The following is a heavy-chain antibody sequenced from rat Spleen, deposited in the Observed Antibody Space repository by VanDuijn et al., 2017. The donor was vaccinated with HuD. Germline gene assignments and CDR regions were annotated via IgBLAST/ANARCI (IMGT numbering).Heavy chain of an antibody. V-gene: IGHV5-19*01. CDR1: GFTFTDYG. J-gene: IGHJ4*01. D-gene: IGHD1-9*01. CDR2: ISTSGSNT. Sequence: EVQLVGSGGGLVQPGRSLKLSCVASGFTFTDYGMNWIRQAPGKGLEWVATISTSGSNTFYPDSVKGRFTISRDNAKSSLYLQMSSLKSEDTATYYCTRLGDTHYGYNPLDAWGQGASVTVSS. CDR3: TRLGDTHYGYNPLDA.